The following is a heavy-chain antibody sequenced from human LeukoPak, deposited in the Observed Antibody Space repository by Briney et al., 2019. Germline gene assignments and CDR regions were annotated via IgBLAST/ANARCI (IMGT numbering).Heavy chain of an antibody. D-gene: IGHD2-21*02. CDR2: IYENGGTT. CDR1: GFTFRSHA. J-gene: IGHJ4*02. CDR3: ARDATRGGDNDY. V-gene: IGHV3-23*01. Sequence: PGGSLRLSCVGSGFTFRSHAMSWVRQAPEKGLEFVSGIYENGGTTYYADSVRGRFTISRDNAKNSLYLQMNSLRAEDTAVYYCARDATRGGDNDYWGQGTRVIVSS.